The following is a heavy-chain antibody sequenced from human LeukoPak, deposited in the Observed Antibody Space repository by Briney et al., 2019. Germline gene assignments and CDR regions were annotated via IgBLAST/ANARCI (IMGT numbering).Heavy chain of an antibody. CDR2: ISGSGGST. CDR1: GFTFSNYA. V-gene: IGHV3-23*01. CDR3: AKAHYYYGSGSLNTFDY. D-gene: IGHD3-10*01. J-gene: IGHJ4*02. Sequence: PGGSLRLSCAASGFTFSNYAMTWVRQAPGKGLEWVSAISGSGGSTYYADSVKGRSTISRDNSKNTVYLQMNSLRAEDTAVYYCAKAHYYYGSGSLNTFDYWGQGTLVTVSS.